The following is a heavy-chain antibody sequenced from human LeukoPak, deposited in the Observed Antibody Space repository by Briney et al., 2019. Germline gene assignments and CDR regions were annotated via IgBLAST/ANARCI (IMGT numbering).Heavy chain of an antibody. Sequence: SGPTLVNPTQTLTLTRTFSGFSLSSPGVGVGWIRQPPGRALEWFAHIYWHDAKYYSPSLKSRLTITKDTSKNQVVLTMTNMDPVDTGTYFCAHLRATDWFFFDYWGQGTLVTVSS. D-gene: IGHD3-9*01. CDR3: AHLRATDWFFFDY. CDR2: IYWHDAK. J-gene: IGHJ4*02. V-gene: IGHV2-5*01. CDR1: GFSLSSPGVG.